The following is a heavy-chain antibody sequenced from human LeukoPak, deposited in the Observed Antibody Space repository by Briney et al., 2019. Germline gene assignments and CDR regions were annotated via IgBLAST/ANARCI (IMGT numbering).Heavy chain of an antibody. D-gene: IGHD3-10*01. V-gene: IGHV1-18*01. Sequence: GASVKVSCKASGYRYTSYGITWVRQAPGQGLEWMGWISAYNGKTDYAQRFQSRVTMTTDSSTSTAYMELRSLRSDDTAVYYCARLELAWSGDLFYGKKNWFDPWGQGTLVTVSS. CDR3: ARLELAWSGDLFYGKKNWFDP. CDR1: GYRYTSYG. J-gene: IGHJ5*02. CDR2: ISAYNGKT.